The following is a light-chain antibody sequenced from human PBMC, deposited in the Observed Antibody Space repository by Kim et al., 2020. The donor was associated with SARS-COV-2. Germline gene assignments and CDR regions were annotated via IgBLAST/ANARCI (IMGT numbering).Light chain of an antibody. J-gene: IGLJ3*02. CDR1: SLRNYY. Sequence: SSELTQDPTLSVALGQTVRITCQGDSLRNYYASWYQQKPGQAPVLVIYGRNNRPSGVPDRLSGSDSGNTATLTITEAQAEDEADYYCNSRDSSGTSWVFG. CDR2: GRN. V-gene: IGLV3-19*01. CDR3: NSRDSSGTSWV.